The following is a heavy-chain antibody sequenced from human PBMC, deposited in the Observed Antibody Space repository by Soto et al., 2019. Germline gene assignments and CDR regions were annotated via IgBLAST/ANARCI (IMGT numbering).Heavy chain of an antibody. Sequence: PGGSLRLSCAASGFIVSSNYMSWVRQAPGKGLEWVGRIKSKTDGGTTDYAAPVRGRFTISRDDSKNTLYVQLNSLKTEDTAVYYCWVDSSSWSYYYYYVKDVWGQGTTVTGSS. CDR2: IKSKTDGGTT. CDR3: WVDSSSWSYYYYYVKDV. CDR1: GFIVSSNY. V-gene: IGHV3-15*01. D-gene: IGHD6-13*01. J-gene: IGHJ6*02.